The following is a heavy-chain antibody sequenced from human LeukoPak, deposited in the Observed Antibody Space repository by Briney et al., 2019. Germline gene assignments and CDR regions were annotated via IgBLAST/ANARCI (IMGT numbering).Heavy chain of an antibody. D-gene: IGHD3-22*01. Sequence: ASQTLSLTCTVSGGSISSGSYYWSWIRQPAGKGLEWIGRIYTSGSSNYNPSLKSRVTISVDTSKNQFSLKLSSVTAADTAVYYCARDGSSGYYYWGQGTLVTVSS. V-gene: IGHV4-61*02. CDR2: IYTSGSS. CDR3: ARDGSSGYYY. CDR1: GGSISSGSYY. J-gene: IGHJ4*02.